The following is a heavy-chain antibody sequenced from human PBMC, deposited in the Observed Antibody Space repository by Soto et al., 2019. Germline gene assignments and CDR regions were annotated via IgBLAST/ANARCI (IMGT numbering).Heavy chain of an antibody. CDR2: IHHDGST. V-gene: IGHV4-4*02. CDR1: GSSISSSNW. Sequence: QVQLQESGPGLVKPSGTLSLTCAVSGSSISSSNWWSWVRQPPGEGLEWIGEIHHDGSTNYNPSLQSRVTTPVDKSKNQFSLKLSSVTAADTAVYYCARKPYGVPFDYWGQGTLVTVSS. J-gene: IGHJ4*02. D-gene: IGHD4-17*01. CDR3: ARKPYGVPFDY.